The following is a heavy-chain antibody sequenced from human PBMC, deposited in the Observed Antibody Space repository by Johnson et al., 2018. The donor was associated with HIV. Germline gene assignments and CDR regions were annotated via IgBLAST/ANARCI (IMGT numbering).Heavy chain of an antibody. D-gene: IGHD6-13*01. CDR1: RFTVSSNY. V-gene: IGHV3-66*01. Sequence: VQLVESGGGLVQPGGSLRLSCAASRFTVSSNYMTWVRQAPGKGLEWVSVIYSGGNTYYADSVKGRFTISRDNSKNSLFLQMNSLRVEDTAVYYCARSGGYPNAFDIWCQGTMVTVSS. CDR2: IYSGGNT. CDR3: ARSGGYPNAFDI. J-gene: IGHJ3*02.